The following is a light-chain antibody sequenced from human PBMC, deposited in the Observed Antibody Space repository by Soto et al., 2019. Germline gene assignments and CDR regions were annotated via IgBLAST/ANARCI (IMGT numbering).Light chain of an antibody. CDR3: QQYGSSGT. V-gene: IGKV3-11*01. CDR1: QSIRSC. Sequence: EIVLTHSPATLSLSPGYSATIYVRASQSIRSCLAWYQQKRGQAPRPLIYDASNRATGIPARFSGSGSGADFTLTISRLEPEDFAVYYCQQYGSSGTFGQGTKVDI. CDR2: DAS. J-gene: IGKJ1*01.